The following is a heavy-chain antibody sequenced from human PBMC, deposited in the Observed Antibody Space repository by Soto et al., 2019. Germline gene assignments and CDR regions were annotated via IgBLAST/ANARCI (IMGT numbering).Heavy chain of an antibody. Sequence: SEPLSLTCTVSGGSISSSSYYWGWIRQPPGKGLEWIGYIYYSGSTNYNPSLKSRVTISVDTSKNQFSLKLSSVTAADTAVYYCASVYNVLRFLEWPNLYGMDVWGQGTTVTVSS. CDR3: ASVYNVLRFLEWPNLYGMDV. CDR2: IYYSGST. J-gene: IGHJ6*02. V-gene: IGHV4-61*05. CDR1: GGSISSSSYY. D-gene: IGHD3-3*01.